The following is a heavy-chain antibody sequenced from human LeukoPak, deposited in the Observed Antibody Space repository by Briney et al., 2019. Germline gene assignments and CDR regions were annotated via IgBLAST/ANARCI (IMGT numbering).Heavy chain of an antibody. J-gene: IGHJ4*02. CDR1: GFTFSDYR. D-gene: IGHD6-6*01. V-gene: IGHV3-21*01. CDR2: ISGTSTNI. CDR3: ARDDPSMIAALHY. Sequence: GESLRLSCAVSGFTFSDYRMNWVRQAPGKGLEWVSSISGTSTNIYYADSVKGRFTISRDNAKNSVYLQMNSLRAEDTAVYYCARDDPSMIAALHYWGQGTLVTVSS.